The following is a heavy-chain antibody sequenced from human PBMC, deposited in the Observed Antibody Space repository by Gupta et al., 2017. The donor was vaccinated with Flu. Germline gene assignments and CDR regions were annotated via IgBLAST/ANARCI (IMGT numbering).Heavy chain of an antibody. CDR1: GFTFSDYY. V-gene: IGHV3-11*01. J-gene: IGHJ6*02. Sequence: VQLVESGGGLVKPGGALRLSCAAAGFTFSDYYMNWIRQAPGKGLEWLSFISSRGSTIYYADSVKGRFTISRDNAKNSLYLHMSSLRAEDTAVYYCAREFGEKWPDQYGMDVWGQGTTVTVSS. CDR2: ISSRGSTI. CDR3: AREFGEKWPDQYGMDV. D-gene: IGHD3-10*01.